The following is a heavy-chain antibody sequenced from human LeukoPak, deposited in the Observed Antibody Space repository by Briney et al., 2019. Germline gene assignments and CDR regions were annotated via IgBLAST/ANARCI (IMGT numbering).Heavy chain of an antibody. CDR1: GFTFSSYW. D-gene: IGHD3-3*01. J-gene: IGHJ4*02. CDR3: ARDKEAAVDFWSGYYPL. V-gene: IGHV3-7*01. CDR2: IKRDGSEK. Sequence: GGSLRLSCAASGFTFSSYWMGWVRQAPGKGLEWVANIKRDGSEKYYGDSVKGRFTVSRDNAMNSLYLQMNILRAEDTAVYYCARDKEAAVDFWSGYYPLWGQGTLVIVSS.